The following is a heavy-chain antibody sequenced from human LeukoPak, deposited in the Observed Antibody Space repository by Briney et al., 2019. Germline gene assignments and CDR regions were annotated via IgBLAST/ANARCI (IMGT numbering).Heavy chain of an antibody. CDR2: ISSTSSYI. CDR1: GFTFSSSS. CDR3: AKGPRIQLWSREYYFDY. Sequence: GGSLRLSCAASGFTFSSSSMNWVRQAPGKGLEWVSSISSTSSYIYYADSVKGRFTISRDNAKNLLFLQMDSLRAEDTAVYYCAKGPRIQLWSREYYFDYWGQGTLVTVSS. V-gene: IGHV3-21*01. D-gene: IGHD5-18*01. J-gene: IGHJ4*02.